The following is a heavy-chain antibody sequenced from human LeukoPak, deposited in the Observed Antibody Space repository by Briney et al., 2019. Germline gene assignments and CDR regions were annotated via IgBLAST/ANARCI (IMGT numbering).Heavy chain of an antibody. CDR2: INHRGSN. CDR1: GGSFSGYY. V-gene: IGHV4-34*01. Sequence: SETLSLTCAVYGGSFSGYYWSWIRQPPGKGLEWIGEINHRGSNKYNPSLKGRVTISVDTSKNQFSLKLSSVTAADTAVYYCARERNGEDYWGQGTLVTVSS. D-gene: IGHD7-27*01. CDR3: ARERNGEDY. J-gene: IGHJ4*02.